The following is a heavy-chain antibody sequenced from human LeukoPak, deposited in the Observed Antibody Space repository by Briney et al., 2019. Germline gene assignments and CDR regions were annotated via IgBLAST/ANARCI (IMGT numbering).Heavy chain of an antibody. CDR2: INPNSGGT. Sequence: ASVKVSCKASGYSSTNYGISWVRQAPGQGLEWMGWINPNSGGTKYAQKFQGRVTMTRETSISTAYMELSRLRSDDTAVYYCAREGIWGQGTMVTVSS. CDR3: AREGI. CDR1: GYSSTNYG. V-gene: IGHV1-2*02. J-gene: IGHJ3*02.